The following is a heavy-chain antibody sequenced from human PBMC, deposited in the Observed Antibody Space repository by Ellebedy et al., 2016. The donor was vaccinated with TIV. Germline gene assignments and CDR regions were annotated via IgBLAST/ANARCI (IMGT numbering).Heavy chain of an antibody. J-gene: IGHJ4*02. CDR2: INHSGST. V-gene: IGHV4-34*01. CDR3: ARAFQYSSGWAFDY. Sequence: MPSETLSLTCAVHGGSLSSDYWSWTRQSPETGQEWIGAINHSGSTSYNPSLKSRVSISVDTPKKQFSLKLSSVTAADTAVYYCARAFQYSSGWAFDYWGQGTLVTVAS. D-gene: IGHD6-19*01. CDR1: GGSLSSDY.